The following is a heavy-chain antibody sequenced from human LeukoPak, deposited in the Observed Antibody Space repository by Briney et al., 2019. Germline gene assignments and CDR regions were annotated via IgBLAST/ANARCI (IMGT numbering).Heavy chain of an antibody. J-gene: IGHJ4*02. CDR1: GFTFSSYG. Sequence: GGSLRLSCAASGFTFSSYGMHWVRQAPGKGLDWVALISSDGSSKYYADSVKGRFTISRDNSKNTLYLQMNSLRAEDTAVYYCSRSRPKFKDFDYWGQGTLVTVSS. V-gene: IGHV3-30*03. CDR2: ISSDGSSK. CDR3: SRSRPKFKDFDY.